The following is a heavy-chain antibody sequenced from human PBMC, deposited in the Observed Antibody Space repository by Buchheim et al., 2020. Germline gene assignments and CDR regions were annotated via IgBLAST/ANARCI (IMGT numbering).Heavy chain of an antibody. V-gene: IGHV3-23*01. J-gene: IGHJ4*02. CDR1: GFTFSSYA. Sequence: EVQLLESGGGLVQPGGSLRLSCAASGFTFSSYAMSWVRQAPGKGLEWVSAISGSGGSTYYADSVKGRFTISRDNSKNTLSLQMNSLRAEDTALYYCAKDVIIASAGRITFVQFDYWGQGTL. D-gene: IGHD6-13*01. CDR2: ISGSGGST. CDR3: AKDVIIASAGRITFVQFDY.